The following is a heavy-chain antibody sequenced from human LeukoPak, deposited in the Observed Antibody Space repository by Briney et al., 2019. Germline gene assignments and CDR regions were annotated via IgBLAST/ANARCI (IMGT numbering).Heavy chain of an antibody. CDR3: ARGRSGRWLQPPLYYSDY. Sequence: SETLSLTCTVSGGSISSGDYYWSWIRQPPGKGLEWIGYIYYSGSTYYNPSLKSRVTISVDTSKNQFSLKLSSVTAADTAVYYCARGRSGRWLQPPLYYSDYWGQGTLVTVSS. D-gene: IGHD5-24*01. CDR1: GGSISSGDYY. V-gene: IGHV4-30-4*01. CDR2: IYYSGST. J-gene: IGHJ4*02.